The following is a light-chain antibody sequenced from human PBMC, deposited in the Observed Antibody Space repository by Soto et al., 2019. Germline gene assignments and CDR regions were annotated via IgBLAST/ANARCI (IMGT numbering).Light chain of an antibody. CDR1: QGISNY. CDR2: AAS. V-gene: IGKV1-27*01. CDR3: QKYNSASIT. Sequence: DIQMTRSPSSLTGSVGDRITITCRASQGISNYLAWYQQKPGKVPKLLIYAASTLQSGVPSRFSGSGSGTDFTLTISSLQPEDVATYYCQKYNSASITFGQGTRLAI. J-gene: IGKJ5*01.